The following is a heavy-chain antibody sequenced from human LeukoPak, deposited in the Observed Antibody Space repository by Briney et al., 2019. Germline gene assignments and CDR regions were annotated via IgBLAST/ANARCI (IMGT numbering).Heavy chain of an antibody. J-gene: IGHJ4*02. D-gene: IGHD2-21*02. CDR1: ELMFSSYA. Sequence: GGSLRLSCAASELMFSSYAMSWVRQAPGKGLEWVSGISDDSGSTYYADSVRGRFTISRDNSKNTLYLQMNSLRAEDTAVYYCAKPSSPYCGGDCYPFDYWGQGTLVTVSS. CDR2: ISDDSGST. V-gene: IGHV3-23*01. CDR3: AKPSSPYCGGDCYPFDY.